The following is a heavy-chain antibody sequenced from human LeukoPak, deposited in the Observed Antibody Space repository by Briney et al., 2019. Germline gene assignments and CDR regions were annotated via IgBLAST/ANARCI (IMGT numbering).Heavy chain of an antibody. CDR1: GFPFSSYS. V-gene: IGHV3-21*01. Sequence: PGGSLRLSCAASGFPFSSYSMNWVRQAPGKGLEWVSSISSDSNYIYYTDSVKGRFTISRDNAKNLLYLQMNSLGAEDTAVYYCARDVSRISDYWGQGTLVTVSS. J-gene: IGHJ4*02. CDR2: ISSDSNYI. CDR3: ARDVSRISDY. D-gene: IGHD2-15*01.